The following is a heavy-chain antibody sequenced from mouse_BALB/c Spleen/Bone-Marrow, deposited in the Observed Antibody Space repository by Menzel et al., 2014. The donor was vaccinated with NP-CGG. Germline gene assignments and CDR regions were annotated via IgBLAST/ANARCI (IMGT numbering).Heavy chain of an antibody. Sequence: EVKLEESGPGLVKPSQTVSLPCTVTGISITTGNYRWSWIRQFPGNKLEWIGYIYYSGTITYNPTLTSRTTITRDTSXNQFFLKMNSLTAEDTATYYCARYGNYFDYWGQGTTLTVSS. CDR2: IYYSGTI. D-gene: IGHD2-1*01. J-gene: IGHJ2*01. CDR1: GISITTGNYR. CDR3: ARYGNYFDY. V-gene: IGHV3-5*02.